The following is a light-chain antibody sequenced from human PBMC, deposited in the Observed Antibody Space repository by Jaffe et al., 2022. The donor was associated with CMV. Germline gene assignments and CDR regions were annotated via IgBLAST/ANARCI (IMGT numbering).Light chain of an antibody. CDR2: GVS. CDR1: QSVGTN. CDR3: QQYNDWPLT. V-gene: IGKV3-15*01. J-gene: IGKJ2*01. Sequence: EIVMTQSPATLSVSPGARATLSCRASQSVGTNLAWYHQRPGQAPRLLIYGVSARATGVPARFSGSGSGTEFTLTISSLLSEDISVYYCQQYNDWPLTFGQGTKLEIK.